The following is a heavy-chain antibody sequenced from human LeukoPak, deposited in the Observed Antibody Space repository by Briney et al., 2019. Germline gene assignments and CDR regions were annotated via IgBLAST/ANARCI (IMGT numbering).Heavy chain of an antibody. CDR3: TRHWSEFYNYGMGV. V-gene: IGHV4-39*01. CDR1: GGSIVSSTNY. D-gene: IGHD3-3*01. J-gene: IGHJ6*02. Sequence: TSETLSLTCTVFGGSIVSSTNYWSWVRQPPGKGLEWIGSIFYSGNTHYNPSLKSRVTISVDTSKNEFSLKLTSVTAADTAVYYCTRHWSEFYNYGMGVWGHGTTVTVSS. CDR2: IFYSGNT.